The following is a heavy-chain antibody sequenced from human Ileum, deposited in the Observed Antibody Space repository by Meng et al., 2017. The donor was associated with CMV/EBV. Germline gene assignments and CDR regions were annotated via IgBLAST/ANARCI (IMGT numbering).Heavy chain of an antibody. CDR2: VSAYNGNT. V-gene: IGHV1-18*01. D-gene: IGHD3-16*01. J-gene: IGHJ4*02. CDR3: ARVGGGDYFDH. CDR1: GYTFSSYA. Sequence: QVPLVQSGAEMRETGASVKVSCKAFGYTFSSYAISWVRQAPGQGLEWMGWVSAYNGNTNSAQKVQGRVTMTTDTSTSTAYMELRSLRSDDTAVYYCARVGGGDYFDHWGQGTLVTVSS.